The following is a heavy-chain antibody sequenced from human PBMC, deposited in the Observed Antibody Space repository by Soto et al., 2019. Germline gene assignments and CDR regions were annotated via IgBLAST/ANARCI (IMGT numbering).Heavy chain of an antibody. CDR2: INHSGST. V-gene: IGHV4-34*01. Sequence: QVQLQQWGAGLLKPSETLSLTCAVYGGSFSGYYWSWIREPPGKGLEWIGEINHSGSTNYNPSLKSRVTISVDTSKNKFSLKLSSVTAADTAVYYCARAAIISVAGKEYYFDYWGQGTLVTVSS. J-gene: IGHJ4*02. CDR3: ARAAIISVAGKEYYFDY. D-gene: IGHD6-19*01. CDR1: GGSFSGYY.